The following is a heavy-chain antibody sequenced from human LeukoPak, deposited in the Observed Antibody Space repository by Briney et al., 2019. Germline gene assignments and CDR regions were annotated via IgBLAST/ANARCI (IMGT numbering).Heavy chain of an antibody. CDR3: ARGSGIVVVPAAIGWFDP. Sequence: SETLSLTCTLSVYSISSGYYWGWIRQPPGKGLEWIGSIYHSGSTYYNPSLKSRVTISADTSKNQFSLKLSSVTAADTAVYYCARGSGIVVVPAAIGWFDPWGQGTLVTVSS. D-gene: IGHD2-2*01. CDR1: VYSISSGYY. V-gene: IGHV4-38-2*02. CDR2: IYHSGST. J-gene: IGHJ5*02.